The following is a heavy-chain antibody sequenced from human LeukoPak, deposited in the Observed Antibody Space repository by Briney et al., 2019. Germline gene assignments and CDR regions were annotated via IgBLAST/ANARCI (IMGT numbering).Heavy chain of an antibody. V-gene: IGHV4-59*01. CDR3: ARLFDYDSSGDPDTFNM. Sequence: SETLSLTCNVSGDFIRRDYWTWIRQSPGKGLEWIGFVSNSGRIRYNPSLQSRVTLSIDASRSQLSLKLRSLSAADTAVYYCARLFDYDSSGDPDTFNMWGQGTKVTVSS. CDR2: VSNSGRI. CDR1: GDFIRRDY. D-gene: IGHD3-22*01. J-gene: IGHJ3*02.